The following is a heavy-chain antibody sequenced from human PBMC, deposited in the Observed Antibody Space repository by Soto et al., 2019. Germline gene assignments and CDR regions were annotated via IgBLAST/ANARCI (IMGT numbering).Heavy chain of an antibody. CDR1: GFTFSSYS. CDR2: IISSDSTI. Sequence: GGSLRLSCAASGFTFSSYSMNWVRQAPGKGLEWLSYIISSDSTIYYADSVQGRFTISRDNVKNSLYLQMNSLRAEDTAVYYCARGEPPGARLYYMDVWGKGTTVTVSS. CDR3: ARGEPPGARLYYMDV. J-gene: IGHJ6*03. V-gene: IGHV3-48*01. D-gene: IGHD3-10*01.